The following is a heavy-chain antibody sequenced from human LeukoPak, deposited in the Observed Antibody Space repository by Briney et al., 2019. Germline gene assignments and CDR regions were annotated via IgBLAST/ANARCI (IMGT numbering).Heavy chain of an antibody. CDR1: GFPFGNYA. Sequence: GTSLRLSCAASGFPFGNYAMHWVRQGPGKGLERLTVIWSEGINKFYADSVEGRFTVSRDNSKNTLYLQMNSLTLEDTAVYYCVRDTDPAAGTFGPWGQGTLVIVSS. J-gene: IGHJ5*02. V-gene: IGHV3-33*01. D-gene: IGHD1-14*01. CDR2: IWSEGINK. CDR3: VRDTDPAAGTFGP.